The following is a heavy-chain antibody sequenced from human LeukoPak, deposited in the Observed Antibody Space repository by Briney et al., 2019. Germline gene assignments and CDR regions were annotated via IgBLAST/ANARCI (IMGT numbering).Heavy chain of an antibody. CDR2: MNPNSGNT. CDR3: ARGIPPTIFGVVIIDGMDV. Sequence: WASVKVSCKASGYTFTSYDINWVRQATGQGLEWMGWMNPNSGNTGYAQKFQGRVTMTRNTSISTAYMELSGLRSEDTAVYYCARGIPPTIFGVVIIDGMDVWGQGTTVTVSS. CDR1: GYTFTSYD. V-gene: IGHV1-8*01. D-gene: IGHD3-3*01. J-gene: IGHJ6*02.